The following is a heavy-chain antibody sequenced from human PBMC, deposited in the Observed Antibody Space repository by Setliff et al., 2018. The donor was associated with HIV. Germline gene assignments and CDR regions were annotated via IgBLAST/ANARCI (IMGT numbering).Heavy chain of an antibody. V-gene: IGHV4-39*01. Sequence: SETLSLTCTVSGDSVNDRSYFWGWIRQPPGKGLEWIGTFYYNGDSRYNPSLKSRVTISVDTSKSLFSLKLGSVTAADTAVYYCARHAGSRGYYPRPFDYWGQGTLVTVSS. CDR3: ARHAGSRGYYPRPFDY. CDR1: GDSVNDRSYF. CDR2: FYYNGDS. D-gene: IGHD3-22*01. J-gene: IGHJ4*02.